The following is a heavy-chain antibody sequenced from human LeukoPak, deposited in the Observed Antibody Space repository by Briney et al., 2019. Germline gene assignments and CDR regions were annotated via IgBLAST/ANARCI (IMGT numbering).Heavy chain of an antibody. D-gene: IGHD6-13*01. CDR2: MNPNSGNT. J-gene: IGHJ4*02. CDR3: ARGASAAAGTYYFDY. CDR1: GYTFTSYD. V-gene: IGHV1-8*03. Sequence: ASVKVSCKASGYTFTSYDINWVRQATGQWLEWMGWMNPNSGNTGYAQKFQGRVAITRNTSISTAYMELSSLRSEDTAVYYCARGASAAAGTYYFDYWGQGTLVTVSS.